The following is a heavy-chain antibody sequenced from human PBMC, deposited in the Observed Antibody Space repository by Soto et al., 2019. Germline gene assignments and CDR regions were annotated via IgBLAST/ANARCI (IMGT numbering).Heavy chain of an antibody. CDR1: GFSFSLYG. CDR2: INTDGSIT. Sequence: PGGSLERYCAASGFSFSLYGMHGVLQVPGKGLVWVSRINTDGSITTYLDSVKGRFTISRDNAKNTLNLQMNSLRAEDTALYYCTRGSGNSALDYWGQGTLVTVSS. D-gene: IGHD1-26*01. J-gene: IGHJ4*02. CDR3: TRGSGNSALDY. V-gene: IGHV3-74*03.